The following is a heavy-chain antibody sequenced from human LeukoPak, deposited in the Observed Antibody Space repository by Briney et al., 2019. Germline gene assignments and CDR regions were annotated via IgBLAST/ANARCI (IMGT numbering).Heavy chain of an antibody. CDR3: ARVAGVYVDTAMVGYFDY. Sequence: SVKVSCKASGGTSSSYAISWVRQAPGQGLEWMGGIIPIFGTANYAQKFQGRVTITADESTSTAYMELSSLRSEDTAVYYCARVAGVYVDTAMVGYFDYWGQGTLVTVSS. J-gene: IGHJ4*02. V-gene: IGHV1-69*13. CDR1: GGTSSSYA. D-gene: IGHD5-18*01. CDR2: IIPIFGTA.